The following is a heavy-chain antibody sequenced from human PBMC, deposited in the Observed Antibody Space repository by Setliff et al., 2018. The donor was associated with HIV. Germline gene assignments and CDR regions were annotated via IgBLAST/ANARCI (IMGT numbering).Heavy chain of an antibody. D-gene: IGHD2-21*02. V-gene: IGHV4-34*01. CDR1: GESFSAYY. J-gene: IGHJ1*01. CDR3: ASRGIVVVTMSMPDEFFVH. CDR2: ITHSGST. Sequence: NPSETLSLTCAVYGESFSAYYWSWIRQPPGKGLEWIGEITHSGSTNYNPSLETRVTISVDTSKNQFSLKLSSVTAADTATYYCASRGIVVVTMSMPDEFFVHWGHGTLVTVSS.